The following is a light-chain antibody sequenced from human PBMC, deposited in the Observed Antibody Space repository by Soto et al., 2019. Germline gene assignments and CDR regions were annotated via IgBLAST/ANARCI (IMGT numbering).Light chain of an antibody. Sequence: QSALTQPPSASGSPGQSVTISCTGTSSDVGGYNYVSWYQQHPDKAPKLIIYEVTKRPSGVPDRFSGSKSGNTASLTVSGVQAEDEADYYCSSYAGSNIVVFGGGTKLTVL. CDR1: SSDVGGYNY. V-gene: IGLV2-8*01. J-gene: IGLJ2*01. CDR3: SSYAGSNIVV. CDR2: EVT.